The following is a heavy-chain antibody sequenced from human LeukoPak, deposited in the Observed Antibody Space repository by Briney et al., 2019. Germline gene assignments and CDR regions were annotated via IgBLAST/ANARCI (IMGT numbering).Heavy chain of an antibody. CDR2: ISFDGGNK. Sequence: PGGSLRLSCAASGFTFSIYGMHWVRQAPGKGLEWVAVISFDGGNKVYADSVKGRVTISRDNSKNTLSLQMNSLRAEDTAVYYCAKEKGSGSYYNYQYGMDVWGQGTTVTVSS. J-gene: IGHJ6*02. V-gene: IGHV3-30*18. CDR3: AKEKGSGSYYNYQYGMDV. CDR1: GFTFSIYG. D-gene: IGHD3-10*01.